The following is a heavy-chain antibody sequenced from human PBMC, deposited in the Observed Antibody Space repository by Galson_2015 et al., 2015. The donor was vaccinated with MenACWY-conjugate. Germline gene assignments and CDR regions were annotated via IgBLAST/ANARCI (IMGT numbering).Heavy chain of an antibody. V-gene: IGHV2-5*02. CDR1: GFSLSTAGVG. CDR2: IYWDDDK. Sequence: PALVKPTQTLTLTCTFSGFSLSTAGVGVGWIRQPPGKALEWLALIYWDDDKRSSPSLKSRLTITKDTSKNQVVLTMTNMDPVDTATYFCAHRRGYFDTSGFYFNHYFDYWGQGSLVTVSS. D-gene: IGHD3-22*01. J-gene: IGHJ4*02. CDR3: AHRRGYFDTSGFYFNHYFDY.